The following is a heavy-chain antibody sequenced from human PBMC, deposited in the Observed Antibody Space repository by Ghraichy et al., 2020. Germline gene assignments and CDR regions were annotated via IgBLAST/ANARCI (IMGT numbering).Heavy chain of an antibody. D-gene: IGHD3-10*01. CDR1: GGSFSGYS. J-gene: IGHJ4*02. CDR2: INHLGSS. Sequence: SETLSLTCGVYGGSFSGYSWSWIRQPPGKGLEWIGQINHLGSSNYNPSLKSRVSLSVDTSRNQFSLNLKSLTAADTAMYYCARGVGRVYFGSVSYHSRARPDYCGQGTLVTVSS. V-gene: IGHV4-34*01. CDR3: ARGVGRVYFGSVSYHSRARPDY.